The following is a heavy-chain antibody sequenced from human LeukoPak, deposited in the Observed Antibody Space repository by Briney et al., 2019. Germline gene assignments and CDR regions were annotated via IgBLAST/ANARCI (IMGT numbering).Heavy chain of an antibody. V-gene: IGHV1-18*01. Sequence: ASVKVSCKASGYTFTSYGISWLRQAPGQGLEWMGWISAYNSNTNYAQKLQGRGTMTTDTSTSTAYMELRSLRFDDTAVYYCARGRRNTAPGNGMDVWGQGTTVTVSS. CDR3: ARGRRNTAPGNGMDV. CDR1: GYTFTSYG. CDR2: ISAYNSNT. J-gene: IGHJ6*02. D-gene: IGHD5-18*01.